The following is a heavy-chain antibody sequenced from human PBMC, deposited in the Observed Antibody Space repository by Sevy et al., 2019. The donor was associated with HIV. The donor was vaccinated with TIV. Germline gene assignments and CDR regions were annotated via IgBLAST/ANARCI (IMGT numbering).Heavy chain of an antibody. D-gene: IGHD3-10*01. Sequence: GGSLRLSCAAFGFTFSNYGMTWVRQAPGKGLEWVSSVSGSGGKRYNADSVKGWFTISRDNSKNTLYLQRNSLRAEDTAVYYCARRGNYYGDAFDFWGQGTVVTVSS. J-gene: IGHJ3*01. CDR2: VSGSGGKR. CDR1: GFTFSNYG. CDR3: ARRGNYYGDAFDF. V-gene: IGHV3-23*01.